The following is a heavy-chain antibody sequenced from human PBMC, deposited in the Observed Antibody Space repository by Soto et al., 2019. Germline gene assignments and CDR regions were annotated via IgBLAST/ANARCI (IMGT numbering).Heavy chain of an antibody. D-gene: IGHD5-12*01. CDR1: GGTFSSYA. CDR3: ARHHGPTTSENWFDP. J-gene: IGHJ5*02. Sequence: SVKVSCKASGGTFSSYAISWVRQAPGQGLEWMGRIIPFIGTANYAQKFQGRVTMTTDTSTTTAYLELRSLRSDDTAVYYCARHHGPTTSENWFDPWGQGTQVTVSS. CDR2: IIPFIGTA. V-gene: IGHV1-69*04.